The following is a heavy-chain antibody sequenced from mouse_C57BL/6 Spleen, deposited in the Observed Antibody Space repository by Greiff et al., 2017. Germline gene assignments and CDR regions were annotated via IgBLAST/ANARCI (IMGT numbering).Heavy chain of an antibody. CDR2: INPNNGGT. J-gene: IGHJ2*01. V-gene: IGHV1-22*01. CDR1: GYTFTDYN. CDR3: ARGRLRSYYYFDY. Sequence: EVKLQESGPELVKPGASVKMSCKASGYTFTDYNMHWVKQSHGKSLEWIGYINPNNGGTSYNQKFKGKATLTVNKSSSTAYMELRSLTSEDSAVYYCARGRLRSYYYFDYWGQGTTLTVSS. D-gene: IGHD1-1*01.